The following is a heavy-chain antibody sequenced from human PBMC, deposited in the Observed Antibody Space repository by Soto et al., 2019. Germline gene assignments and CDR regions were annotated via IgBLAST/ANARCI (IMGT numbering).Heavy chain of an antibody. CDR3: TTENWDVAPTDY. Sequence: EVQLVESGGGLAKPGGSLRLSCAASEITVSNAWMPWVRQAPGKGPEWVSPIKSEEYGGTTEYAAPVSGRFIISRDDSKNTVALQLNSLKSEETAVYYCTTENWDVAPTDYWRQGTMVTVSS. J-gene: IGHJ4*02. D-gene: IGHD1-26*01. CDR2: IKSEEYGGTT. V-gene: IGHV3-15*01. CDR1: EITVSNAW.